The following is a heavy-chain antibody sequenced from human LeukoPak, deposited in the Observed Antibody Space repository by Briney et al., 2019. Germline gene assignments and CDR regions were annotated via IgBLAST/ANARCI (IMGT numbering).Heavy chain of an antibody. D-gene: IGHD4-17*01. J-gene: IGHJ6*03. V-gene: IGHV4-4*07. CDR2: IYTSGST. Sequence: PSETLSLTCTVSGGSISSYYWSWIRQPAGKGLEWIGRIYTSGSTNYNPSLKSRVTMSVDTSKNQFSLKQSSVTAADTAVYYCAGTVTTHYYYYYMDVWGKGTTVTVSS. CDR3: AGTVTTHYYYYYMDV. CDR1: GGSISSYY.